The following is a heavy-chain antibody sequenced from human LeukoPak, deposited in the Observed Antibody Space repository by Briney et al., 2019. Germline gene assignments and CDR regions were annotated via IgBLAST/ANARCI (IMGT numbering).Heavy chain of an antibody. J-gene: IGHJ4*02. V-gene: IGHV1-2*02. CDR2: INPNSGGT. CDR3: ARGVLAYYYDSSGYYGLNFDY. D-gene: IGHD3-22*01. CDR1: GGTFSSYA. Sequence: ASVKVSCKASGGTFSSYAISWVRQAPGQRLEWVGWINPNSGGTNYAQKFQGRVTMTRDTSISTAYMELSRLRSDDTAVYYCARGVLAYYYDSSGYYGLNFDYWGQGTLVTVSS.